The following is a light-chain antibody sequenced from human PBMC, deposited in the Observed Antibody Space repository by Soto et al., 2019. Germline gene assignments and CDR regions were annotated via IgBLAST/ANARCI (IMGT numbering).Light chain of an antibody. Sequence: DIQMTQSPSTLSGSVGDRVTITCRASQTISSWLAWYQQKPGKAPKLLIYKASTLKSGVPSRFSGSGSGTEFTLTISSLQPDAFATYYCQHYNSYSEAFCQGTKVE. CDR2: KAS. V-gene: IGKV1-5*03. J-gene: IGKJ1*01. CDR3: QHYNSYSEA. CDR1: QTISSW.